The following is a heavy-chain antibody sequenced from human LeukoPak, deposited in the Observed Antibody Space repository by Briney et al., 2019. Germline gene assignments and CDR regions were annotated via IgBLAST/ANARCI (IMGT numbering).Heavy chain of an antibody. D-gene: IGHD3-22*01. Sequence: SETLSLTCIVSGNSISSHYWSWIRQPPGKGLEYIGYIYYSGGTDYNPSLKSRVTISLDTSKNQFSLNLTSVTAADTAVYYCARRSGVLDSRDYRYHFDFWGQGTLVTVSS. J-gene: IGHJ4*02. CDR3: ARRSGVLDSRDYRYHFDF. CDR2: IYYSGGT. CDR1: GNSISSHY. V-gene: IGHV4-59*11.